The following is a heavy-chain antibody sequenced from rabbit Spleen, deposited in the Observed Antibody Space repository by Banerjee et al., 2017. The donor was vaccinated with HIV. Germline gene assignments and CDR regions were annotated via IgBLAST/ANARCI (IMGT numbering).Heavy chain of an antibody. V-gene: IGHV1S40*01. CDR1: GFSLSSRYY. CDR3: ARSGDAYDAYAEYGMDL. Sequence: QSLEESGGDLVKPGASLTLTCTASGFSLSSRYYMCWVRQAPGKGLEWIACIGAGSSGSTYYASWAKGRFTISKTSSTTVTLQMTSLTAADTATYFCARSGDAYDAYAEYGMDLWAQAPSSPS. D-gene: IGHD6-1*01. CDR2: IGAGSSGST. J-gene: IGHJ6*01.